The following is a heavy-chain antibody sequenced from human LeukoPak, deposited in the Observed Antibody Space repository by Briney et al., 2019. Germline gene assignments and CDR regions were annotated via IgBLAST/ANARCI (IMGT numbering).Heavy chain of an antibody. V-gene: IGHV4-59*01. D-gene: IGHD5-18*01. Sequence: SSETLSLTCTVSGGSISSYYWSWIRQPPGKGLEWIGYIYYSGSTNYSPSLKSRVTISVDTSKNQFSLKLSSVTAADTAVYYCARDRGYSYGHPNWFDPWGQGTLVTVSS. CDR1: GGSISSYY. J-gene: IGHJ5*02. CDR2: IYYSGST. CDR3: ARDRGYSYGHPNWFDP.